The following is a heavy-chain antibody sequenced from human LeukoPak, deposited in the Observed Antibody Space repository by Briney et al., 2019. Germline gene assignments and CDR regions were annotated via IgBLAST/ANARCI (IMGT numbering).Heavy chain of an antibody. J-gene: IGHJ5*02. CDR2: INPGGGNT. CDR1: GYTFTSYY. Sequence: ASVRVSCKASGYTFTSYYIHWVRQAPGQGLEWVGIINPGGGNTDYAQKFLGRVTLTRDTSTTTVYLELSSLRSEDTAVYYCAGSSHQRNWFDPWGQGTLVIVSS. CDR3: AGSSHQRNWFDP. V-gene: IGHV1-46*01. D-gene: IGHD1-26*01.